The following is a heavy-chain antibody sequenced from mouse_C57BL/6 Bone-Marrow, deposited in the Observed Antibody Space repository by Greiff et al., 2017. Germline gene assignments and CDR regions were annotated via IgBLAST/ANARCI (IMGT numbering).Heavy chain of an antibody. CDR3: ARWGYGYDVNY. D-gene: IGHD2-2*01. V-gene: IGHV1-81*01. CDR1: GYTFTSYG. J-gene: IGHJ2*01. CDR2: IYPRSGNT. Sequence: LMESGAELARPGASVKLSCKASGYTFTSYGISWVKQRTGQGLEWIGEIYPRSGNTYYNEKFKGKATLTADKFASTAYMELRSLTSEDSAVYFCARWGYGYDVNYWGQGTTLTVSS.